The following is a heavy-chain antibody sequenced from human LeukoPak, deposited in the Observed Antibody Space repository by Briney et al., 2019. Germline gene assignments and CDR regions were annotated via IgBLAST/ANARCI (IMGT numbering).Heavy chain of an antibody. CDR1: GGSISSGGYY. D-gene: IGHD3-22*01. CDR2: IYYSGST. J-gene: IGHJ5*02. Sequence: PSQTLSLTCTVSGGSISSGGYYWSWIRQHPGKGLEWIGYIYYSGSTYYNPSLKSRVTISVDTSKNQFSLKLSSVTAADTAVYYCARAPRTMIVVVDWFDAWGQGTLVTVSS. V-gene: IGHV4-31*03. CDR3: ARAPRTMIVVVDWFDA.